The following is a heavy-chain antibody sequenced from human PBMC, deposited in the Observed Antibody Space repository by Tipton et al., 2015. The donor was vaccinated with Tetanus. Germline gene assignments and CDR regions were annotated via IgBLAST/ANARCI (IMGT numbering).Heavy chain of an antibody. D-gene: IGHD6-19*01. CDR2: INHSGST. CDR3: ARTGPVAGTVRDAFDI. Sequence: TLSLTCAVYGGSFSGYYWSWIRQPPGKGLEWIGEINHSGSTNYNPSLKSRVTMSLDTSKSQFSLKLSSVTAADTAVYYCARTGPVAGTVRDAFDIWGQGTMVTVSS. J-gene: IGHJ3*02. V-gene: IGHV4-34*01. CDR1: GGSFSGYY.